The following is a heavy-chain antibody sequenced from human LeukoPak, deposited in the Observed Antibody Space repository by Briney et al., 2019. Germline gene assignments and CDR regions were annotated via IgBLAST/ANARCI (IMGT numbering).Heavy chain of an antibody. Sequence: PGVSLRLSCAASGFTFSDSWMSWVRQAPGKGLEWVANMNQDGSAKGYVDSVKGRFTISRDNARNSLYLQMSSLRPEDTAVYYCATYTHWVAGDVWGQGTTVTVSS. CDR1: GFTFSDSW. D-gene: IGHD3-16*01. CDR3: ATYTHWVAGDV. J-gene: IGHJ6*02. V-gene: IGHV3-7*01. CDR2: MNQDGSAK.